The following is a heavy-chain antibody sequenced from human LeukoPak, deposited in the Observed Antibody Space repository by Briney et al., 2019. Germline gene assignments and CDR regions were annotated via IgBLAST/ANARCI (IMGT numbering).Heavy chain of an antibody. J-gene: IGHJ6*03. V-gene: IGHV4-59*01. D-gene: IGHD1-26*01. Sequence: SETLSLTCTVSIGSLSIYYSGGIRGPPQGGVGCGGYIYYSGSTNYNPSLKSRVTISVDTSKNQFSLKLSSVTAADTAVYFCARFVGWGARRYYYYYMDVWGKGTTVTISS. CDR2: IYYSGST. CDR3: ARFVGWGARRYYYYYMDV. CDR1: IGSLSIYY.